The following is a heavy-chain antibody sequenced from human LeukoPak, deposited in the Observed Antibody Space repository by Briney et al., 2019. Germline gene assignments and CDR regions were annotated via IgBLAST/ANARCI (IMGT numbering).Heavy chain of an antibody. D-gene: IGHD4-17*01. J-gene: IGHJ4*02. CDR1: SGSISNYY. CDR2: IYYTGST. V-gene: IGHV4-59*08. CDR3: AGTYGDPRRGYFDY. Sequence: SETLSLTCTVSSGSISNYYWSWIRQPPGKGLEWIGYIYYTGSTNYDPSLKSRLTMSVDTSKNQFSLNLSSVTAADTAVYYCAGTYGDPRRGYFDYWGQGTLVTVSS.